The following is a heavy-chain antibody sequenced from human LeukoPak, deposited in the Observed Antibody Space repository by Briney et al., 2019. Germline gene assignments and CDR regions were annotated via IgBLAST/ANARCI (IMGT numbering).Heavy chain of an antibody. J-gene: IGHJ6*02. Sequence: LXXSXXAXGFPFXXYWMTWVRQAPGKXLEWVANINQGGSGKYYVDSVKGRFTISRDNAKNSLYLQINSLRAEDTAVYFCARDRVTNSYDYYGLDVWGQGTTVSVSS. CDR3: ARDRVTNSYDYYGLDV. V-gene: IGHV3-7*03. CDR1: GFPFXXYW. CDR2: INQGGSGK. D-gene: IGHD3-10*01.